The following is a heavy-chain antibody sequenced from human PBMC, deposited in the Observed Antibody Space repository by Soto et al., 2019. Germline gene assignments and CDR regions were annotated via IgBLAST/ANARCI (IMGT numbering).Heavy chain of an antibody. Sequence: PGGSLRLSCAASGFTFSDHYMDWVRQAPGKGLEWVGRSRNKANRYSTEYAASVKGRFTVSRDESKNSLFLLMNSLRSDDTAIYYCVGTKSGSCFDHWGQGTQVTVS. CDR2: SRNKANRYST. CDR3: VGTKSGSCFDH. J-gene: IGHJ4*02. D-gene: IGHD3-22*01. V-gene: IGHV3-72*01. CDR1: GFTFSDHY.